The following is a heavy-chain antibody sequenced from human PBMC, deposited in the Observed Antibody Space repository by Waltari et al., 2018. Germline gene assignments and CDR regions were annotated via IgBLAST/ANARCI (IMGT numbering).Heavy chain of an antibody. J-gene: IGHJ3*02. CDR2: IIPILGIA. V-gene: IGHV1-69*10. D-gene: IGHD1-26*01. CDR3: ARAALSAPYSGSYSGAFDI. CDR1: GGTFSSYA. Sequence: QVQLVQSGAEVKKPGSSVKVSCKASGGTFSSYAISWVRQAPGQGLEWMGGIIPILGIANYAQKFQGRVTITADKSTSTAYMELSSLRSEDTAVYYCARAALSAPYSGSYSGAFDIWGQGTMVTVSS.